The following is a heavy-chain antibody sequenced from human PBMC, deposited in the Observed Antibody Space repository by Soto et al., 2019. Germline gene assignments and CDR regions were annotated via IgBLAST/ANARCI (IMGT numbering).Heavy chain of an antibody. CDR1: GFLFSTST. Sequence: QARLVQSGGGLVQSGRSLTLSCEASGFLFSTSTLNWVRRAPGKGLEWVAEISSRGTDIYYADSVKGRFTISRDNSKNTLYLLLERVKSDDTAVYFCATLGRADYPPLAAWGQGTLVTVSS. CDR2: ISSRGTDI. D-gene: IGHD4-17*01. V-gene: IGHV3-30*14. CDR3: ATLGRADYPPLAA. J-gene: IGHJ5*02.